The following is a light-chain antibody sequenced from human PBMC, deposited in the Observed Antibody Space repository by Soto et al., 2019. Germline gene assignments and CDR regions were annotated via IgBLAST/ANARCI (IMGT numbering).Light chain of an antibody. CDR1: SSVVGSYSL. CDR2: EDI. J-gene: IGLJ1*01. CDR3: YTYAGGSTYL. V-gene: IGLV2-23*01. Sequence: QSVLTQPASVSGSPGQSITISFTGTSSVVGSYSLLSWYQHHPGKAPKLIIYEDIKGPSGVSNRFSGSKSGNTASLRISGLQAEDEADYYCYTYAGGSTYLFGTGTKVTVL.